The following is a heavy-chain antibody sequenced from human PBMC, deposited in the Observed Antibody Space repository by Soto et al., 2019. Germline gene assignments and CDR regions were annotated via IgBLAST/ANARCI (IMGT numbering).Heavy chain of an antibody. CDR1: GFPFSIYS. CDR3: ARSVEGPFGY. CDR2: ITSDTNTI. D-gene: IGHD1-1*01. J-gene: IGHJ4*02. Sequence: EVQLVESGGGLVQPGGSLRLSCAASGFPFSIYSMNWVRQAPGKGLEWSSYITSDTNTIKYADSVKGRFTISRDNAKNLMYLAKKRLRGEDTAVFFCARSVEGPFGYWGPGTL. V-gene: IGHV3-48*01.